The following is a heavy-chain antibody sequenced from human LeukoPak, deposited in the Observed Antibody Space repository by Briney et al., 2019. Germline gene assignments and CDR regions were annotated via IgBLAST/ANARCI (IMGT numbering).Heavy chain of an antibody. D-gene: IGHD1-1*01. CDR2: IKSKTDGGTA. CDR3: LWHWLDY. V-gene: IGHV3-15*01. CDR1: GFXFSNAW. Sequence: PGGSLSLSCAASGFXFSNAWMTWVRQAPGKGLEWVGRIKSKTDGGTADYAAPVKGRFTISRDDSKNTLYLQMNSLKTEDTAVYYCLWHWLDYWGQGTLVTVSS. J-gene: IGHJ4*02.